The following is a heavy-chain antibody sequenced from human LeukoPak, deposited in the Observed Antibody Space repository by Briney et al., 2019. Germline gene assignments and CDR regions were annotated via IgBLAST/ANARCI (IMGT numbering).Heavy chain of an antibody. CDR3: ARYYGSGSYIWFDP. J-gene: IGHJ5*02. V-gene: IGHV4-4*02. CDR1: GDSISSSNW. D-gene: IGHD3-10*01. CDR2: IYHSGST. Sequence: PSGTLSLTCAVSGDSISSSNWGSWVRQPPGEGLGWIGEIYHSGSTNYNPSLKSRVTISVDKSKNQFSLKLSSVTAADTAVYYCARYYGSGSYIWFDPWGQGTLVTVSS.